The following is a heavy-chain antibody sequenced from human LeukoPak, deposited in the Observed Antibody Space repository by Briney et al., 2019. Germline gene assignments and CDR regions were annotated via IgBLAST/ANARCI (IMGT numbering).Heavy chain of an antibody. V-gene: IGHV5-51*01. CDR1: GXSFSKYC. D-gene: IGHD6-19*01. Sequence: GESLKISFKASGXSFSKYCIGWVRQMPGKGVDWMGLIYPGDSDTKYSPSFQGQVTISADKSSTTAYLQWSSLKASDTAMYYCARRYSSGWYGDAFNIWGQGTMVTVSS. CDR2: IYPGDSDT. CDR3: ARRYSSGWYGDAFNI. J-gene: IGHJ3*02.